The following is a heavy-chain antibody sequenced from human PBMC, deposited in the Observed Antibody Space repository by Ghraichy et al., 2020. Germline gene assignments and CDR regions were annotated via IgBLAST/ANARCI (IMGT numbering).Heavy chain of an antibody. V-gene: IGHV1-69*13. Sequence: SVKVSCKASGGTFSSYAISWVRQAPGQGLEWMGGIIPIFGTANYAQKFQGRVTITADESTSTAYMELSSLRSEDTAVYYCARGWGGFGVVIVPGLVYWAAMDYWGQGTLVTVSS. D-gene: IGHD3-3*01. CDR1: GGTFSSYA. CDR2: IIPIFGTA. CDR3: ARGWGGFGVVIVPGLVYWAAMDY. J-gene: IGHJ4*02.